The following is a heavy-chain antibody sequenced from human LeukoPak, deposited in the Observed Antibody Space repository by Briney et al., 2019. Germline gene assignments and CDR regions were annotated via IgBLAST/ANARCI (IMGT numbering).Heavy chain of an antibody. Sequence: SVKVSCKASGGTFSSYAISWVRQAPGPGLEWMGGIIPCFGTANYAQKLQGRVTITTDESTSTAYIELSSLRSEDTAVYYCARGAVAGLTWFDPWGQGNLVTVSS. CDR2: IIPCFGTA. CDR3: ARGAVAGLTWFDP. J-gene: IGHJ5*02. V-gene: IGHV1-69*05. D-gene: IGHD6-19*01. CDR1: GGTFSSYA.